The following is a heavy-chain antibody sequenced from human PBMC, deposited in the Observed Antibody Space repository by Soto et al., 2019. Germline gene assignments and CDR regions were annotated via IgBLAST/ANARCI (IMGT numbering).Heavy chain of an antibody. V-gene: IGHV4-39*01. CDR3: ARHKYYYDTSGTNWFDP. D-gene: IGHD3-22*01. Sequence: SETLSLTCTVSGGSISSSGYYWGWIRQPPGKGLEWIGSIYYSGSAYYNPSLKSRVTISVDTSKNQFSLKLNSVTAADTAVYYCARHKYYYDTSGTNWFDPWGQGTLVTVS. CDR1: GGSISSSGYY. CDR2: IYYSGSA. J-gene: IGHJ5*02.